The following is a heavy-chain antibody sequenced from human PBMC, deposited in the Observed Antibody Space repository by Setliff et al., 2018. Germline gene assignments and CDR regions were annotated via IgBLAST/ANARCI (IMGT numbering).Heavy chain of an antibody. CDR1: GFTFTSYA. CDR2: ISGSGGST. Sequence: LRLSCAASGFTFTSYAMNWVRQAPGKGLEWVSAISGSGGSTDYADSVKGRFTTSRDNSKNTLYLQMNGLRAEDTAIYYCARTCSGSGCYAGLESWGQGTPVTVSS. J-gene: IGHJ4*02. CDR3: ARTCSGSGCYAGLES. V-gene: IGHV3-23*01. D-gene: IGHD2-15*01.